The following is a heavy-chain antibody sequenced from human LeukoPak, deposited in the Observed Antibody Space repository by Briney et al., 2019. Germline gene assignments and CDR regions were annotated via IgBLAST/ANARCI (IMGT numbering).Heavy chain of an antibody. D-gene: IGHD4-17*01. V-gene: IGHV3-21*01. Sequence: GGSLRLSCAASGFTFSSYSMNWVRQAPGKGLEWVSSISSSSSYIYYADSVKGRFTISRDNAKNSLYLQMNSLRAEDTAVYYCARDPGGIYGDYLYWGQGTLVTVSS. J-gene: IGHJ4*02. CDR3: ARDPGGIYGDYLY. CDR1: GFTFSSYS. CDR2: ISSSSSYI.